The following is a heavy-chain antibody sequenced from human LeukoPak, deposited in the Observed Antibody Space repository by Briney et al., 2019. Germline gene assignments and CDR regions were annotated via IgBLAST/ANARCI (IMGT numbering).Heavy chain of an antibody. CDR3: ARWKFGESASPFFYFYFGMDV. Sequence: GGSLRLSCAASGFTFYSYAMSWVRQAPGKGLEWVSAISGSGASTYYADSVKGRFTITRDNSKNMLFLQMNSLTAADTAVYFCARWKFGESASPFFYFYFGMDVWGQGTTVTVSS. D-gene: IGHD3-10*01. CDR2: ISGSGAST. V-gene: IGHV3-23*01. J-gene: IGHJ6*02. CDR1: GFTFYSYA.